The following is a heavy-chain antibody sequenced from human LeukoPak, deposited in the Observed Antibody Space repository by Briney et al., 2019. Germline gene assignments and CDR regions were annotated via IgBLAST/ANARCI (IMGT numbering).Heavy chain of an antibody. CDR1: GFTFSSYS. V-gene: IGHV3-21*01. Sequence: PGGSLRLSCAASGFTFSSYSMNWVRQAPGKGLEWVLSISSSSSYIYYADSVKGRFTISRDNAKNSLYLQMNSLRAEDTAVYYCARVTPTYDILTGYYHNWFDPWGQGTLVTVSS. J-gene: IGHJ5*02. D-gene: IGHD3-9*01. CDR2: ISSSSSYI. CDR3: ARVTPTYDILTGYYHNWFDP.